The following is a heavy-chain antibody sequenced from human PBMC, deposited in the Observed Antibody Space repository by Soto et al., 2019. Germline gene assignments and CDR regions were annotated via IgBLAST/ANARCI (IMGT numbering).Heavy chain of an antibody. J-gene: IGHJ4*02. Sequence: QVQLVQSGAEVKKPGASVKVSCKASGYTFTSYGLSWVRQAPGQGLEWIGWINANNGNTKYAQKLQGRVTMTTDTSTTTAYMERRSLRSADPAVYYCARDLNRGLGDYWGQGTLVTVSS. D-gene: IGHD3-10*01. CDR3: ARDLNRGLGDY. CDR2: INANNGNT. CDR1: GYTFTSYG. V-gene: IGHV1-18*01.